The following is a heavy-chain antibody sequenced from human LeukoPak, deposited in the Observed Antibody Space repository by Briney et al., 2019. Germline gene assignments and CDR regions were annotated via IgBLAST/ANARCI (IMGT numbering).Heavy chain of an antibody. CDR2: VHPDTGYA. V-gene: IGHV1-8*01. J-gene: IGHJ5*02. CDR1: GYPFTTYE. D-gene: IGHD3-10*01. Sequence: GASVKVSCKTSGYPFTTYEINWVRQAAGQGLEWMGWVHPDTGYADYAQKFQGRVTMTSDTSISTAYMELSSLRSDDTAVYYCAIGSGPWGQGTLVTVSS. CDR3: AIGSGP.